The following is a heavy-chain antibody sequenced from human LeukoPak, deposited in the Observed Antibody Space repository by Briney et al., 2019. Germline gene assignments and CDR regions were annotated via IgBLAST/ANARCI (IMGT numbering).Heavy chain of an antibody. Sequence: GGSLRLSCAASGFTFSNYDMSWVRQAPGKGLGWVSSISDSGGSTYYADSVKGRFTISRDNSKNTLYLQMTNLRAADTAVYYCAKDLSRAVAADWFDPWDQGSLVTVSS. CDR2: ISDSGGST. D-gene: IGHD6-19*01. J-gene: IGHJ5*02. CDR3: AKDLSRAVAADWFDP. CDR1: GFTFSNYD. V-gene: IGHV3-23*01.